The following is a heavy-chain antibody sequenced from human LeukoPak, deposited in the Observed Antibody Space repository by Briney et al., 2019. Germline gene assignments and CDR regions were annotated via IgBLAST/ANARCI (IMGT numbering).Heavy chain of an antibody. V-gene: IGHV3-33*01. CDR3: ARECYDILTGYYGGSNPFDY. CDR1: GFTFSSYG. CDR2: IWYDGSNK. Sequence: PGGSLRLSCAASGFTFSSYGMHWVRQAPGKGLEWVAVIWYDGSNKYYADSVKGRFTISRDNSKNTLYLQMNSLRAEDTAVYYCARECYDILTGYYGGSNPFDYWGQGTLVTVSS. J-gene: IGHJ4*02. D-gene: IGHD3-9*01.